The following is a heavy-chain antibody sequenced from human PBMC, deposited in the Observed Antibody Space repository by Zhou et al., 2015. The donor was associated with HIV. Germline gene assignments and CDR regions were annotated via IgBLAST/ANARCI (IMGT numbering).Heavy chain of an antibody. CDR1: DLTVSRNY. V-gene: IGHV3-53*01. CDR3: AHFEYSGSYFDF. D-gene: IGHD5-12*01. CDR2: IYSGGNT. Sequence: EVQLVESGGGLIQPGGSLRLSCAVSDLTVSRNYMSWVRQAPGKGLEWVSVIYSGGNTHYAASVKGRFTISRDNAKNTLYLQMTSLRVEDTAIYYCAHFEYSGSYFDFWGQGTLVTVSS. J-gene: IGHJ4*02.